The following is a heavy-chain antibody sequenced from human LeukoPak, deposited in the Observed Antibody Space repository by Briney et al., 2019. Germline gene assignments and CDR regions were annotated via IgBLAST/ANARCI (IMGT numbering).Heavy chain of an antibody. D-gene: IGHD6-13*01. V-gene: IGHV3-23*01. CDR1: GFIFSDYG. Sequence: GGSLRLSCAASGFIFSDYGMSWARQAPGKGLEWVSVISSTGGNTYYADSVKGRFTISRDNSKNTLYLQANSLRAEDTAVYYCAKGLGTSSWYYFDYWGQGTLVTVSS. J-gene: IGHJ4*02. CDR2: ISSTGGNT. CDR3: AKGLGTSSWYYFDY.